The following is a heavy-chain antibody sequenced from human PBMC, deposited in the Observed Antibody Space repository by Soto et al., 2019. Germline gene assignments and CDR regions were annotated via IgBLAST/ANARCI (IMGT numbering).Heavy chain of an antibody. V-gene: IGHV5-51*01. CDR2: IYPGDSDT. D-gene: IGHD6-13*01. J-gene: IGHJ4*02. Sequence: GESLKISCKGLGNSFNNWIGWVRQMPGKGLEWVGIIYPGDSDTRYSPSFQGQVTISADKSISTAYLQWSSLKPSDSAMYYCARPGLDAAGTFDFDYWGQGTLVTVSS. CDR1: GNSFNNW. CDR3: ARPGLDAAGTFDFDY.